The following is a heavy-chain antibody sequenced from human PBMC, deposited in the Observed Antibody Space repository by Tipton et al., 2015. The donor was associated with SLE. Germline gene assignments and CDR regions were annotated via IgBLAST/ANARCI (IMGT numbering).Heavy chain of an antibody. D-gene: IGHD7-27*01. CDR1: GFSFDDYA. J-gene: IGHJ6*03. CDR3: VRVGTPDYYMDV. CDR2: IGWDSAYI. V-gene: IGHV3-9*01. Sequence: SLRLSCAASGFSFDDYAMHWVRQAPGNGLEWVAGIGWDSAYIAYEDSVEGRFTISRDNAKKSLYLQMDSLRPDDTAFYYCVRVGTPDYYMDVWGKGTRVTVSS.